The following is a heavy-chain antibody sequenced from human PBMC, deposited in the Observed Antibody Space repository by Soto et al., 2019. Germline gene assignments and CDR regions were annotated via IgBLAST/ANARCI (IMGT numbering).Heavy chain of an antibody. CDR2: ISGSGGST. CDR1: GFTFSSYA. CDR3: AKVLGYCSGGSCWYGSFDP. D-gene: IGHD2-15*01. V-gene: IGHV3-23*01. J-gene: IGHJ5*02. Sequence: PGGSLRLSCAASGFTFSSYAMSWVRQAPGKGLEWVSAISGSGGSTYYADSVKGRSTISRDNSKNTLYLQMNSLRAEDTAVYYCAKVLGYCSGGSCWYGSFDPWGQGTLVTVSS.